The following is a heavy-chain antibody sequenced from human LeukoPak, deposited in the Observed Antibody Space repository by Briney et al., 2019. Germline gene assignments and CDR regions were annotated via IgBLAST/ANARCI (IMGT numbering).Heavy chain of an antibody. CDR1: GFTFSTYW. V-gene: IGHV3-7*01. CDR3: ARGLTFGDY. D-gene: IGHD3-16*01. CDR2: IKPDGSEK. Sequence: GESLRLSCVASGFTFSTYWMSWVRQAPGEGLEWVANIKPDGSEKYYVDSVKGRFTISRDNAKNSLYLQMNSLRADDTAVYFCARGLTFGDYWGQGTLVTVSS. J-gene: IGHJ4*02.